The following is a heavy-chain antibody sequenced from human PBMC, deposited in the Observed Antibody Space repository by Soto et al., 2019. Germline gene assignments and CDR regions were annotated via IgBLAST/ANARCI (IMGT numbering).Heavy chain of an antibody. J-gene: IGHJ4*02. CDR2: IIPIFGTA. CDR3: ARDLVAYCGGDCYPGYFDY. CDR1: GGTFSSYA. Sequence: QVQLVQSGAEVKKPGSSVKVSCKASGGTFSSYAISWVRQAPGQGLEWMGGIIPIFGTANYAQKFQGRVTITADESTSTAYMELSSLRSDDTAVYYCARDLVAYCGGDCYPGYFDYWGQGTLVTVSS. D-gene: IGHD2-21*02. V-gene: IGHV1-69*01.